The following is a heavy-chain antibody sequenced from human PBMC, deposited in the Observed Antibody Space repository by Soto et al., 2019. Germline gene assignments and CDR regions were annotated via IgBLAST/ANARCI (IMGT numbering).Heavy chain of an antibody. J-gene: IGHJ4*02. D-gene: IGHD1-26*01. Sequence: PGGSLRLSCAASGFTFNSYSMNWVRQAPGRGLEWVSYSSSGSNTIYYADSVKGRFTISRDSAQNSLYLQMNSLTAADTAVYYCARGVGALLFSDFWGQGTLVTVSS. V-gene: IGHV3-48*01. CDR2: SSSGSNTI. CDR1: GFTFNSYS. CDR3: ARGVGALLFSDF.